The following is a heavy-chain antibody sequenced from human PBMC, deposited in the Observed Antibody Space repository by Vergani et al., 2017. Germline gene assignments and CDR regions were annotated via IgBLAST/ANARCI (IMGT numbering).Heavy chain of an antibody. CDR1: GFTFSSYA. CDR2: ISGSGGST. J-gene: IGHJ4*02. CDR3: AKVIGIFGVVTPKVQFDY. V-gene: IGHV3-23*01. Sequence: EVHLLESGGGLVQSGGSLRLSCAASGFTFSSYAMSWVRQAPGKGLEWVSAISGSGGSTYYADSVKGRFTISRDNSKNTLYLQMNSLRAEDTAVYYCAKVIGIFGVVTPKVQFDYWGQGTLVTVSS. D-gene: IGHD3-3*01.